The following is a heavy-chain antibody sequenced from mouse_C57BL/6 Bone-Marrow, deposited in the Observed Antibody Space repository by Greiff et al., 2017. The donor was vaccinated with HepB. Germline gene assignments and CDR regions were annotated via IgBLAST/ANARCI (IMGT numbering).Heavy chain of an antibody. CDR2: ISGGGGNT. D-gene: IGHD1-1*01. CDR1: GFTFSSYT. CDR3: ARRGYGSSFWYFDV. V-gene: IGHV5-9*01. J-gene: IGHJ1*03. Sequence: DVQLVDSGGGLVKPGGSLKLSCAASGFTFSSYTMSWVRQTPEKRLEWVATISGGGGNTYYPDSVKGRFTISRDNAKNTLYLQMSSLRSEDTALYYCARRGYGSSFWYFDVWGTGTTVTVSS.